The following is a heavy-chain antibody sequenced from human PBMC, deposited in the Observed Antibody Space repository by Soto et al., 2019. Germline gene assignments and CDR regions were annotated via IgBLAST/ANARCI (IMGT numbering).Heavy chain of an antibody. D-gene: IGHD1-26*01. CDR2: IHYIVNT. CDR3: ASQVGASAEFYYGGDA. Sequence: SETLSLTCTVTGGSVSRGSYYCSWIRQPPGRGLEWIGYIHYIVNTNYNPSLKSRVTISVDTSKNQFSLKLSSVTAADTAVYYCASQVGASAEFYYGGDAGGQGSTVTVSS. CDR1: GGSVSRGSYY. V-gene: IGHV4-61*01. J-gene: IGHJ6*02.